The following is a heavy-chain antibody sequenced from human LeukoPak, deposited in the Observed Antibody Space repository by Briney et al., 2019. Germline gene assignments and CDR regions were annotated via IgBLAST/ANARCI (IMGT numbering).Heavy chain of an antibody. V-gene: IGHV4-4*07. CDR3: ARDGDSESYYFYYMDV. Sequence: PSETLSLTCTVSGGSISSYYWSWIRQPAGKGLEWIGRIYSSGRTDYNPSLKSRVTMSVDTSKNQFSLKLNSVTAADTAVYYCARDGDSESYYFYYMDVWGKGTTVTVSS. CDR2: IYSSGRT. CDR1: GGSISSYY. J-gene: IGHJ6*03. D-gene: IGHD4-17*01.